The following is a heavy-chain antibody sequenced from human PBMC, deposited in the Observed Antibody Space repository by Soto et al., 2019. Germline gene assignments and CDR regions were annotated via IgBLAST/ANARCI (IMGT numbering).Heavy chain of an antibody. D-gene: IGHD3-3*01. J-gene: IGHJ4*02. CDR3: ARYYSIFGVLTHLFYY. V-gene: IGHV1-18*01. CDR2: ISAYNGNT. Sequence: RASVKVSCKASGYTFTSYGISWVRQAPGQGLEWMGWISAYNGNTNYAQKLQGRVTMTTDTSTSTAYMELRSLRSDDTAVYYCARYYSIFGVLTHLFYYWGQGSPVPGSS. CDR1: GYTFTSYG.